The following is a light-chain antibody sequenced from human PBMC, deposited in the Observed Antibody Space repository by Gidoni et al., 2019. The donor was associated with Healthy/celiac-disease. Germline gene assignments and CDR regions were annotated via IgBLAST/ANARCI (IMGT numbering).Light chain of an antibody. Sequence: EIVLAQSPATLSLSPGERATLSCRASQSVSSYLAWYQQNPGQAPRLLIYDASNRATGIPARFIGSVSGTDFTLTISSLEPEDFAVYYCQQRSNWPRAFGQGTKVEIK. CDR3: QQRSNWPRA. J-gene: IGKJ1*01. V-gene: IGKV3-11*01. CDR2: DAS. CDR1: QSVSSY.